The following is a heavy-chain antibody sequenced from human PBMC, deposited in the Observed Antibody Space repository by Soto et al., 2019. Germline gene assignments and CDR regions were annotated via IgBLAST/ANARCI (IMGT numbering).Heavy chain of an antibody. Sequence: SVKVSCKASGFTFPSSAVQWVRQARGQRLEWVGWIVVGSGNTNSAQKFQERVTFTRDMSTSTVYMELSSLIFEDTAVYYCAADDMTTFIWGQGTLVTVSS. V-gene: IGHV1-58*01. CDR2: IVVGSGNT. CDR1: GFTFPSSA. D-gene: IGHD1-1*01. J-gene: IGHJ4*02. CDR3: AADDMTTFI.